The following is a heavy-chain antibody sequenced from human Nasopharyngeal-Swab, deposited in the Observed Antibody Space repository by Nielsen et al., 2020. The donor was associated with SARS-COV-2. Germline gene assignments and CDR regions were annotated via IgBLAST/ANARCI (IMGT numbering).Heavy chain of an antibody. J-gene: IGHJ4*02. V-gene: IGHV3-21*01. D-gene: IGHD3-22*01. CDR3: ARDSDYYDGVALLWYFDY. Sequence: WIRQPPGKGLEWVSPISSSSSYIYYADSVKGRFTISRDNAKNSLYLQMNSLRAEDTAVYYCARDSDYYDGVALLWYFDYWGQGTLVTVSS. CDR2: ISSSSSYI.